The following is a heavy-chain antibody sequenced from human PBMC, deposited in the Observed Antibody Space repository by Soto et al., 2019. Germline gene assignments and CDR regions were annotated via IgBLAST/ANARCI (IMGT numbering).Heavy chain of an antibody. V-gene: IGHV3-30*18. J-gene: IGHJ4*02. CDR3: AKDQDLDY. Sequence: QVQLVESGGGVVQPGRSLRLSCAASGFTFSSYGMHWVRQAPGKGLEWVAVISYDGSNKYYADSVKGRFTISRDNSKNTLYLQMNSLRAEDTAVYYCAKDQDLDYWGQGTLVTVSS. CDR2: ISYDGSNK. CDR1: GFTFSSYG.